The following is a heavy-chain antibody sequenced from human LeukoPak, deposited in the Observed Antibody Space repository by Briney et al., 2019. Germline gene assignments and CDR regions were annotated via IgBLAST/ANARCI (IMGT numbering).Heavy chain of an antibody. CDR1: GFTFSSYW. D-gene: IGHD3-9*01. J-gene: IGHJ4*02. V-gene: IGHV3-7*01. CDR2: IKQDGSEI. CDR3: ARGPQYFDLLTGYYLDG. Sequence: QTGGSLRLSCAASGFTFSSYWMSWVRQAPGKGLEWVVNIKQDGSEISYVDSVKGRFTISRDSAKDSLYLQMNSLRVGDTAVYYCARGPQYFDLLTGYYLDGWGQGTLVTVSS.